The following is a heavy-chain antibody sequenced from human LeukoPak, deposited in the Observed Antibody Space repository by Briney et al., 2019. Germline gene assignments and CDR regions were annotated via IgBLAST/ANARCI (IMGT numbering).Heavy chain of an antibody. CDR1: GFTFSSYG. J-gene: IGHJ3*02. D-gene: IGHD3-10*01. CDR2: IWYDGSNK. Sequence: GRSLRLSCAASGFTFSSYGMHWVRQAPGKGLEWVAVIWYDGSNKYYADSVKGRFTISRDNSKNTLYLQMNSLRAEDTAVYYCARSWRDGSGNYYPYDAFDIWGQGTMVTVSS. CDR3: ARSWRDGSGNYYPYDAFDI. V-gene: IGHV3-33*01.